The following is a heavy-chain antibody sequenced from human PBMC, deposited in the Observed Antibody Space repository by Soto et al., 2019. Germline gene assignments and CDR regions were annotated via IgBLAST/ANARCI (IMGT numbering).Heavy chain of an antibody. D-gene: IGHD2-15*01. J-gene: IGHJ5*02. CDR2: INPNSGGT. CDR3: ARGPIYGSGGSPICTWFDP. Sequence: ASVKVSCTASGYTFTVYYMHWVLQAPGQGLEWMGWINPNSGGTNYAQKFQGWVTMTRDTSISTAYMELSRLRSDDTAVYYCARGPIYGSGGSPICTWFDPWGKGNLVTV. CDR1: GYTFTVYY. V-gene: IGHV1-2*04.